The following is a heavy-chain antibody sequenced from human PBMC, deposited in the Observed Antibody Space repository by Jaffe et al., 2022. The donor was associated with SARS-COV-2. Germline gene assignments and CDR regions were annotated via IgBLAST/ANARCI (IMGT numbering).Heavy chain of an antibody. CDR1: GFTFSTYG. Sequence: QVQLVESGGGVVQPGRSLRLSCAASGFTFSTYGMHWVRQAPGKGLEWVAVLWFDGSNEYYADSVKGRFTISRDNSKNTLNLQMNSLRVEDTAVYYCARAYSSGWYYFDYWGQGTLVTVSS. J-gene: IGHJ4*02. V-gene: IGHV3-33*01. D-gene: IGHD6-19*01. CDR3: ARAYSSGWYYFDY. CDR2: LWFDGSNE.